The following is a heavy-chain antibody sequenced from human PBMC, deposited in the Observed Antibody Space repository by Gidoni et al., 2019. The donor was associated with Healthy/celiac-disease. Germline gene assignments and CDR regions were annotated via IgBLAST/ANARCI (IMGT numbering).Heavy chain of an antibody. CDR3: ARGNPLYCSGGSCYNWFDP. Sequence: QVQLVQSGAEVKKPGASVKVSCKASGYTFTSYYMHWVRQAPGQGLEWMGIINPSGGSTSYAQKFQGRVTMTRDTSTSTVYMELSSLRSEDTAVYDCARGNPLYCSGGSCYNWFDPWGQGTLVTVSS. J-gene: IGHJ5*02. V-gene: IGHV1-46*01. CDR2: INPSGGST. D-gene: IGHD2-15*01. CDR1: GYTFTSYY.